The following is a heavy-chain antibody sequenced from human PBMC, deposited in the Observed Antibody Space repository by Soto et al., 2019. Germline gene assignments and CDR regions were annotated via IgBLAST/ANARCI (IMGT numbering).Heavy chain of an antibody. Sequence: PGGSLRLSCAASGFTFASYGMHWVRQAPGRGLEWVALIWYDGSNKYYSDSVRGRFTISRDNSKNTLYLQMKSLRAEDTALYYCARDQDGSIFRNYYYGLDVWGQGTTVTVSS. D-gene: IGHD3-3*01. J-gene: IGHJ6*02. CDR1: GFTFASYG. CDR3: ARDQDGSIFRNYYYGLDV. CDR2: IWYDGSNK. V-gene: IGHV3-33*01.